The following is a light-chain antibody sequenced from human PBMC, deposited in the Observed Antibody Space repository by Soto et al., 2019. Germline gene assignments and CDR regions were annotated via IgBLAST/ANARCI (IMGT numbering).Light chain of an antibody. CDR1: QGIRNY. CDR2: SAS. V-gene: IGKV1-27*01. J-gene: IGKJ4*01. CDR3: QKTNTAPIT. Sequence: DVQMTQSPSSLAASVGDRVTITCRASQGIRNYLVWYQQKPGKPPKPLIYSASTLQSGVPSRFSGSGSGTHFTLTISSLQTEDVATYYCQKTNTAPITFGGGTRVELK.